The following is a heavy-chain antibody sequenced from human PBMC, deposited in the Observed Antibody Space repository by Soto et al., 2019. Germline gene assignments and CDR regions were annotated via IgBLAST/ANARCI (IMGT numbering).Heavy chain of an antibody. CDR3: ARRWGTYFDF. CDR1: GGSISSYY. D-gene: IGHD7-27*01. CDR2: IYSSGST. Sequence: QVQLQESGPGLVKPSETLSLTCTVSGGSISSYYWSWIRQPPGKGLEWIGYIYSSGSTDYDPYLKSRVTISVDTSKNQFSLKLSSVTAADTAVYYCARRWGTYFDFWGQGTLVTVSS. V-gene: IGHV4-59*01. J-gene: IGHJ4*02.